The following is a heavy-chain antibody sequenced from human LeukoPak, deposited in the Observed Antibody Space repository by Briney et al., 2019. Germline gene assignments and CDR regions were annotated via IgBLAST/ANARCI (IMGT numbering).Heavy chain of an antibody. CDR1: GFTLSKYN. CDR3: ARGRYDVLAGYQPPYFDF. CDR2: ISISSSYI. J-gene: IGHJ4*02. Sequence: GGSLRLSRAASGFTLSKYNKNWVPQAPGKGLGGGLSISISSSYIYYAASVKGRFTISRDNAKDSLYLHMNSLRAEDTAMYYCARGRYDVLAGYQPPYFDFWGQGTLVTVSS. V-gene: IGHV3-21*01. D-gene: IGHD3-9*01.